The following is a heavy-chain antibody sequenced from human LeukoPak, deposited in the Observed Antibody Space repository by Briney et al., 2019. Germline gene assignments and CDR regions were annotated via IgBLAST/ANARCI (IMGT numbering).Heavy chain of an antibody. CDR3: ARQGSAVTIFGVVNVYMDV. D-gene: IGHD3-3*01. CDR2: IYYSGST. Sequence: SETLSLTCTVSGGSISSSSYYWGWIRQPPGKGLEWIGSIYYSGSTYYNPSLKSRVTISVDTSKNQFSLKLSSVTAADTAVYYCARQGSAVTIFGVVNVYMDVWGKGTTVTVSS. V-gene: IGHV4-39*07. CDR1: GGSISSSSYY. J-gene: IGHJ6*03.